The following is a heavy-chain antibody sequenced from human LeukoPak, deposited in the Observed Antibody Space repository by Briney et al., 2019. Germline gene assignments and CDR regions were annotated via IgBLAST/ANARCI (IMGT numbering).Heavy chain of an antibody. V-gene: IGHV1-69*04. Sequence: GASVKDSCKASGGTFSSYAISWVRQAPGQGLEWMGRIIPILGIANYAQKFQGRVTITADKSTSTAYMELSSLRSEDTAVYYCARQDGDYVVDYWGQGTLVTVSS. D-gene: IGHD4-17*01. CDR3: ARQDGDYVVDY. CDR2: IIPILGIA. J-gene: IGHJ4*02. CDR1: GGTFSSYA.